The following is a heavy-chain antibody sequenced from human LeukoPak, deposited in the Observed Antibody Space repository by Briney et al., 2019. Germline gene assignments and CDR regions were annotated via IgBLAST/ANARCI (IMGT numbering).Heavy chain of an antibody. Sequence: GGSLRLSCAASGFTFSSYGMTWVRQAPGKGLEWVSSISSSSSHIHYADSVKGRFTIPRDNAKNSLYLQMNSLRAEDTAVYYCARGGNHPDYWGQGTLVTVSS. CDR1: GFTFSSYG. J-gene: IGHJ4*02. V-gene: IGHV3-21*01. D-gene: IGHD1-14*01. CDR3: ARGGNHPDY. CDR2: ISSSSSHI.